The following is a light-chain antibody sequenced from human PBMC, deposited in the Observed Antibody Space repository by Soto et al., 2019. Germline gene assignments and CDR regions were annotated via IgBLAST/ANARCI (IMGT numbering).Light chain of an antibody. CDR2: EAS. J-gene: IGKJ4*01. CDR1: QDIRKY. Sequence: DIQMTQSPSSLSASAGDRVTITCQASQDIRKYLNWFQQKPGKAPKLLIYEASYLEAGVPSRFSGSGSGTHFTLIVSNLQPDDFATYYCQQYHNLPREPLAFGGGTKVEI. V-gene: IGKV1-33*01. CDR3: QQYHNLPREPLA.